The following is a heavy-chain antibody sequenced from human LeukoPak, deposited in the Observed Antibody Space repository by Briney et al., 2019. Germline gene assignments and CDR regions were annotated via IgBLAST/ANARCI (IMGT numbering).Heavy chain of an antibody. CDR1: GFTFSDYS. CDR2: ISSSGSAR. V-gene: IGHV3-48*01. CDR3: ARGYCNGDRCYYNP. J-gene: IGHJ5*02. Sequence: GGSLRLSCVASGFTFSDYSMSWVRQAPGKGLEWISYISSSGSARFFADSVKGRFTISRDNAENSLYLQMNTLRGEDTAVYYCARGYCNGDRCYYNPWGQGTLVTVSS. D-gene: IGHD2-15*01.